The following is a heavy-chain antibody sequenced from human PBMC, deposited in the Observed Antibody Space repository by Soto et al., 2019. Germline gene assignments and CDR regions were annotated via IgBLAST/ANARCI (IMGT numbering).Heavy chain of an antibody. Sequence: GGSLRLSCAASEFTFSSYAMHWVRQAPGKGLEWVAVISYDGSNKYYADSVKGRFTISRDNSKNTLYLQMNSLRAEDTAVYYCARPRGSIQLWFPIDYWGQGTLVTSPQ. CDR3: ARPRGSIQLWFPIDY. D-gene: IGHD5-18*01. CDR1: EFTFSSYA. V-gene: IGHV3-30-3*01. CDR2: ISYDGSNK. J-gene: IGHJ4*02.